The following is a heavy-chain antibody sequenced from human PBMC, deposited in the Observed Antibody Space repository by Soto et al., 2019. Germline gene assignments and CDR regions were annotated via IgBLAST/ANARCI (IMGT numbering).Heavy chain of an antibody. V-gene: IGHV3-33*01. CDR3: GRFNGDDNSGAFDV. Sequence: QVQLVESGGGVVQPGRSLRLSCAASGFIFSHFGMNWVRQAPGKGLEWVAVIRYDATYKAYAESVKGRFTISRENSKNTVSLQMDSLRVEDTAVYYCGRFNGDDNSGAFDVWGQGTVVTVSS. CDR1: GFIFSHFG. D-gene: IGHD4-17*01. J-gene: IGHJ3*01. CDR2: IRYDATYK.